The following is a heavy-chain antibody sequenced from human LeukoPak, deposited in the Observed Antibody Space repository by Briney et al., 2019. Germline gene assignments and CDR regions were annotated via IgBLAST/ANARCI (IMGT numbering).Heavy chain of an antibody. D-gene: IGHD1-26*01. J-gene: IGHJ5*02. CDR3: ARGIVGATVGWFDP. V-gene: IGHV4-59*12. CDR2: IYFSGST. Sequence: SETLSLTCTVTSGSINSYYWTGIRQPPGKGREWIGYIYFSGSTNYNPSLKSRATIPVNTSKTQFSLKLSSVTAAAPAVYYCARGIVGATVGWFDPWGERTRVTVSS. CDR1: SGSINSYY.